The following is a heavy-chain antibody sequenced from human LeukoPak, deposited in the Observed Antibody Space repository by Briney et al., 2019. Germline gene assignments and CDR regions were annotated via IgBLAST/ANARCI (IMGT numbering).Heavy chain of an antibody. D-gene: IGHD2-21*01. CDR1: GDSISSGDYY. J-gene: IGHJ4*02. Sequence: SETLSLTCTVSGDSISSGDYYWSWIRQPPGKGLEWIGEINHSGSTNYNPSLKSRVTISVDTSKNQFSLKLSSVTAADTAVYYCARGVVIAPQTFDYWGQGTLVTVSS. CDR3: ARGVVIAPQTFDY. V-gene: IGHV4-61*08. CDR2: INHSGST.